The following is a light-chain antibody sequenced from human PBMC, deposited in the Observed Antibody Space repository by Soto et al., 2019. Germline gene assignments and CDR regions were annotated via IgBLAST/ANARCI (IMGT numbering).Light chain of an antibody. V-gene: IGKV3-15*01. CDR1: QNIISN. J-gene: IGKJ5*01. Sequence: EIVIAQFPATLSQSPVAIANHSRRANQNIISNFAWYQQKPGQAPRLLIYGASTRATGVPARFSGSGSGTEFTLTISSLQSEDFEVYYCQKYNNWPITCGQGTRLEIK. CDR3: QKYNNWPIT. CDR2: GAS.